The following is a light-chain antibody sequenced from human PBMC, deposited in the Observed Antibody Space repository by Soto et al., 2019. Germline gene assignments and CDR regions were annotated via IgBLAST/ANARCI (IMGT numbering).Light chain of an antibody. CDR3: QQFSSYPLT. Sequence: EFVLTQSPGTLSLSPGESATLSCRASQTVRNNYLAWYQQKPGQAPKLLIYDASSRATGIPDRFSGGGSGTDFILTISRLEPEEFAVYYCQQFSSYPLTFGGGTKVDIK. CDR2: DAS. CDR1: QTVRNNY. J-gene: IGKJ4*01. V-gene: IGKV3-20*01.